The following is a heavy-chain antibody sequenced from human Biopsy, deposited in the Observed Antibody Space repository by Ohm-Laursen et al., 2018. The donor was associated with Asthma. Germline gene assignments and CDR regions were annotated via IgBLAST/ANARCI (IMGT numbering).Heavy chain of an antibody. CDR2: IWFDGSNK. D-gene: IGHD3-10*01. J-gene: IGHJ4*02. CDR1: GFSFSSFA. CDR3: GRERSYMVDY. Sequence: SLRLSCAAPGFSFSSFAIHWVRQAPGKGLEWVADIWFDGSNKHYADSVKGRFTISRDNSKNTLYPQMNSLRAEDTALYYCGRERSYMVDYWGQGTLVIVSS. V-gene: IGHV3-33*08.